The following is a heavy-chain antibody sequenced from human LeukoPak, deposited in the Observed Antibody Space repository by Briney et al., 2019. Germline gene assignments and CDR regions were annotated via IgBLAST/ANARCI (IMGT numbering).Heavy chain of an antibody. Sequence: SETLSLTCTVSGGSISSYYWSWIRQPPGKGLEWIAYISDIGSINYNPSLKSRVTISLDTSKNQFSLKLSSVTAADTAVYYCARVKGRWFGELWFDPWGQGTLVTVSS. V-gene: IGHV4-59*12. CDR1: GGSISSYY. D-gene: IGHD3-10*01. CDR2: ISDIGSI. J-gene: IGHJ5*02. CDR3: ARVKGRWFGELWFDP.